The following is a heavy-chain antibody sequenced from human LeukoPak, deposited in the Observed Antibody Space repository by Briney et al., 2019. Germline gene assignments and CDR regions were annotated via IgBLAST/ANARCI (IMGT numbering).Heavy chain of an antibody. V-gene: IGHV3-73*01. CDR2: IRSKANSYAT. CDR1: GFTFSSYG. Sequence: GGSLRLSCAASGFTFSSYGMNWVRQAPGKGLEWVGRIRSKANSYATAYAASVKGRFTISRDDSKNTAYLQMNSLKTEDTAVYHCTSWADSGNYYRGDDYWGQGTLVTVSS. D-gene: IGHD3-10*01. J-gene: IGHJ4*02. CDR3: TSWADSGNYYRGDDY.